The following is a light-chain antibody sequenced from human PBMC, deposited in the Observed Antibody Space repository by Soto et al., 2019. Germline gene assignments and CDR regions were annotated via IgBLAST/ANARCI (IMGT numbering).Light chain of an antibody. CDR3: QHYGSSPT. J-gene: IGKJ1*01. V-gene: IGKV3-20*01. CDR2: GAS. Sequence: SVLTQSPGTLSLSPGQRATLSCRASQSVSSSYLAWYQQTPGQAPRLLLYGASSRATGIPDRCSGSGCGTDFTLTISRLEPEDFAVYYCQHYGSSPTFGQGTRV. CDR1: QSVSSSY.